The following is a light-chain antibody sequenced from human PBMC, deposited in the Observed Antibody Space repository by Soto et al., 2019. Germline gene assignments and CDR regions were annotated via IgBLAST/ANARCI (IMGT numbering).Light chain of an antibody. CDR1: QSVSSNY. V-gene: IGKV3-20*01. CDR2: GAS. J-gene: IGKJ1*01. Sequence: EIVLTQSPGTLSLSPGERATLSCRASQSVSSNYLAWSQQKPGQAPRLLIYGASSRATGIPDRFSGSGSGTDFTLTISRLEPEDFAVYYCHQYGTSPWTFGQGTKVDI. CDR3: HQYGTSPWT.